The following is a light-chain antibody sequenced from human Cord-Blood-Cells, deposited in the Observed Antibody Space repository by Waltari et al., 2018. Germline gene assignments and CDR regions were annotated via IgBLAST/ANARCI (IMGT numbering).Light chain of an antibody. CDR3: SSYTSSSTLGV. Sequence: DSVSVSPGKATTLPRTGPSSYDGVYKSPSYYQQHQGKAPKLMIYDVSNRPSGVSNRFSGSKSGNTASLTISGLQAEDEADYCCSSYTSSSTLGVFGGGTKLTVL. V-gene: IGLV2-14*01. J-gene: IGLJ2*01. CDR1: SSYDGVYKS. CDR2: DVS.